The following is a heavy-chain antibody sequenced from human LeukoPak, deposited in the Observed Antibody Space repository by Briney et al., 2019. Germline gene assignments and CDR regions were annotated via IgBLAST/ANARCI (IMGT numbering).Heavy chain of an antibody. CDR2: INPSGGST. V-gene: IGHV1-46*01. J-gene: IGHJ6*03. CDR3: ARVVLAGYYYMDV. Sequence: ASVKASCKASGYTFTSYYMHWVRQAPGQGLEWMGIINPSGGSTSYAQKFQGRVTMTRDMSTSTVYMELSSLRSEDTAVYYCARVVLAGYYYMDVWGKGTTVTISS. CDR1: GYTFTSYY. D-gene: IGHD2-15*01.